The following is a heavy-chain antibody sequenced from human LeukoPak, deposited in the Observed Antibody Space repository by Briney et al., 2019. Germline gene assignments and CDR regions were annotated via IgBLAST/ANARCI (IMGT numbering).Heavy chain of an antibody. V-gene: IGHV3-21*01. Sequence: PGGSLRLSCAASGFTFSSYSMNWVRQAPGKGLEWVSSISSSSSYIYYADSVKGRFTISRDNAKNSLYLQMNCLRAEDTAVYYCARAENWNPTFDYWGQGTLVTVSS. D-gene: IGHD1-1*01. J-gene: IGHJ4*02. CDR3: ARAENWNPTFDY. CDR1: GFTFSSYS. CDR2: ISSSSSYI.